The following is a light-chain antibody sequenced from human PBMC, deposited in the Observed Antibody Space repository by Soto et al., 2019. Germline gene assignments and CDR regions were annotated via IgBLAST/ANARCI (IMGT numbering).Light chain of an antibody. CDR3: QQYKNWPRT. CDR2: DAS. Sequence: EIHMTQSSATLSVSPGEGVTLSCRASRSVSNNLAWYQQKTGQAPRLLIYDASTRATGVPARFSGGGSGTEFTLTISSLQSEDFAVYYCQQYKNWPRTFGQGTKVDIK. V-gene: IGKV3-15*01. J-gene: IGKJ1*01. CDR1: RSVSNN.